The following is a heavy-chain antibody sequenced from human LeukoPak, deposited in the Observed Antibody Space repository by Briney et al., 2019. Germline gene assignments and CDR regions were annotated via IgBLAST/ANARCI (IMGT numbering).Heavy chain of an antibody. D-gene: IGHD1-7*01. V-gene: IGHV5-51*01. CDR2: IYPGDSDT. CDR3: ARGAAGTTPDYYYFGLDV. Sequence: GASLQISCKGSGYRFTDYWIGWVRRMPGKGLEWMGMIYPGDSDTRYSPSFQGQVTISADKSINTAHLQWSSLKASDTAMYYCARGAAGTTPDYYYFGLDVWGQGTTVRVSS. CDR1: GYRFTDYW. J-gene: IGHJ6*02.